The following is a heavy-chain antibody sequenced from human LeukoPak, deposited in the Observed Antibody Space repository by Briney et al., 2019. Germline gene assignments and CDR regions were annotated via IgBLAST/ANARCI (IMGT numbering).Heavy chain of an antibody. CDR1: GGSISSGGYY. CDR3: AGTSREYFQH. Sequence: PSETLSLTCTVSGGSISSGGYYWSWIRQPPGKGLEWIGYIYYSGSTNYNPSLKSRVTISVDTSKNQFSLKLSSVTAADTAVYYCAGTSREYFQHWGQGTLVTVSS. V-gene: IGHV4-61*08. J-gene: IGHJ1*01. D-gene: IGHD2-2*01. CDR2: IYYSGST.